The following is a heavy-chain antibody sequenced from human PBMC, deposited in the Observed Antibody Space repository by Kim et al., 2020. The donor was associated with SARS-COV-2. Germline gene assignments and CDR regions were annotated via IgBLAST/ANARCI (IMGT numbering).Heavy chain of an antibody. V-gene: IGHV1-46*01. D-gene: IGHD3-10*01. Sequence: AQKFQGRVTMTRDTSTSTVYMELSSLRAEDTAVYYCAREANNYYGSAYIVWGQGTLVTVSS. CDR3: AREANNYYGSAYIV. J-gene: IGHJ4*02.